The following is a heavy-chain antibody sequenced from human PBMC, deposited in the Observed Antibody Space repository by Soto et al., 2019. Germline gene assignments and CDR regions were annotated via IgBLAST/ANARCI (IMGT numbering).Heavy chain of an antibody. J-gene: IGHJ4*02. CDR2: IYYSGST. V-gene: IGHV4-59*11. D-gene: IGHD3-10*01. Sequence: SETLSLTCTVSRSSISNHYWSWIRQPPGKGLEWIGYIYYSGSTNYNPSLKSRVTISVDTSKNQFSLKLSSVTAADTAVYYCARAPRGNYGYPSYFDYWGQGTLVTVSS. CDR1: RSSISNHY. CDR3: ARAPRGNYGYPSYFDY.